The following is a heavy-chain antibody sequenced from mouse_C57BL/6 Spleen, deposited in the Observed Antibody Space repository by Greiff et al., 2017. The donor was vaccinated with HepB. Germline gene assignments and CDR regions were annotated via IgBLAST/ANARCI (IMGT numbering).Heavy chain of an antibody. CDR2: IDPSDSYT. CDR1: GYTFTSYW. V-gene: IGHV1-69*01. CDR3: ASGTTVVENYYAMDY. Sequence: QVQLQQSGAELVMPGASVKLSCKASGYTFTSYWMHWVKQRPGQGLEWIGEIDPSDSYTNYNQKFKGKSTLTVDKSSSTAYMQLSSLTSEDSAVYYCASGTTVVENYYAMDYWGQGTSVTVSS. D-gene: IGHD1-1*01. J-gene: IGHJ4*01.